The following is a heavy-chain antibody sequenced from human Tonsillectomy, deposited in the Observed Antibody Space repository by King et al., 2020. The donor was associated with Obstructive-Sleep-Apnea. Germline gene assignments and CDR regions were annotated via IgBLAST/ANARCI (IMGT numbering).Heavy chain of an antibody. Sequence: VQLVESGGGLVQPGGFLRLSCAASGFTFSSYWMHWVRQARGKGLVWVSRINSDGSSTSYADSVKGRFTISRDNTKNTLYVRMNSLRAEDTAVYYCARDGGGYTYGWVGYWGQGTLVTVSS. V-gene: IGHV3-74*01. CDR2: INSDGSST. CDR1: GFTFSSYW. J-gene: IGHJ4*02. CDR3: ARDGGGYTYGWVGY. D-gene: IGHD5-18*01.